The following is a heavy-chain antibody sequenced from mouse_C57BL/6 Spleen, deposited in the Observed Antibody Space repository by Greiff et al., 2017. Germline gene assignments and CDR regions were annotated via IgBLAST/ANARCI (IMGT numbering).Heavy chain of an antibody. V-gene: IGHV1-61*01. CDR1: GYTFTSYW. Sequence: QVQLQQPGAELVRPGSSVKLSCKASGYTFTSYWMDWVKQRPGQGLEWIGNIYPSDSETHYNQKFKDKATLTVDKSSSTAYMQLSSLTSEDSSVYYCARVLDCGSFAYWGQGTLVTVSA. CDR3: ARVLDCGSFAY. D-gene: IGHD1-1*01. J-gene: IGHJ3*01. CDR2: IYPSDSET.